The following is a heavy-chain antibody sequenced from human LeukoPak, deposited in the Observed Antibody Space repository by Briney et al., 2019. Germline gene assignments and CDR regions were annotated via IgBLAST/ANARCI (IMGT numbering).Heavy chain of an antibody. CDR1: GFTFSRHW. CDR3: ARDSTWQLDY. V-gene: IGHV3-7*03. Sequence: PGGSLRLSCAASGFTFSRHWMTWVRQAPGKGLEWVANIQEDGSYIYYVDSVRGRFTISRDNTKNSLFLQMNSLRADDTAVYFCARDSTWQLDYWGQGTLVTVSS. J-gene: IGHJ4*02. CDR2: IQEDGSYI. D-gene: IGHD5-12*01.